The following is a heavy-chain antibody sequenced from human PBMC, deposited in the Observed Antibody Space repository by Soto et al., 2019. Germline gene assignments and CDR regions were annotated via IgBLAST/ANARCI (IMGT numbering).Heavy chain of an antibody. CDR1: GFGFSSYA. Sequence: GGSLRLSCAASGFGFSSYAMSWVRQAPGKGLEWVAVISYDGSNKYYADSVKGRFTISRDNSKNTLYLQMNSLRAEDTAVYYCAKEGGTVPPPYLDYWGQGTLVTVSS. CDR3: AKEGGTVPPPYLDY. CDR2: ISYDGSNK. J-gene: IGHJ4*02. D-gene: IGHD3-16*01. V-gene: IGHV3-30*18.